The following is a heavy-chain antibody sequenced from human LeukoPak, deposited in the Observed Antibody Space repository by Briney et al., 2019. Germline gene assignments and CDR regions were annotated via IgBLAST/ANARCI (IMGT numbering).Heavy chain of an antibody. V-gene: IGHV1-69*01. CDR1: GGTFSSYA. CDR2: IIPTFGTA. J-gene: IGHJ5*02. CDR3: ARSGKWVVTAQNWFDP. Sequence: SVKVSCKASGGTFSSYAISWVRQAPGQGLEWMGGIIPTFGTANYAQKFQGRVTITADESTSTAYMELSSLRSEDTAVYYCARSGKWVVTAQNWFDPWGQGTLVTVSS. D-gene: IGHD2-21*02.